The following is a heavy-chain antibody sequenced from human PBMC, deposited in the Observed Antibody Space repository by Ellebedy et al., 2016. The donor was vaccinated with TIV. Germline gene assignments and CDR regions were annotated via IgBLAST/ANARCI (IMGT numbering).Heavy chain of an antibody. CDR1: GFTFTSSA. V-gene: IGHV1-58*01. Sequence: SVQVSCXASGFTFTSSAVQWVRQARGQRLEWIGWIVVGSGNTNYAQKFQGRVTITRDMSTSTAYMELSSLRSEDTAVYYCAREERSTVVTTAFGYWGQGTLVTVSS. CDR3: AREERSTVVTTAFGY. CDR2: IVVGSGNT. D-gene: IGHD4-23*01. J-gene: IGHJ4*02.